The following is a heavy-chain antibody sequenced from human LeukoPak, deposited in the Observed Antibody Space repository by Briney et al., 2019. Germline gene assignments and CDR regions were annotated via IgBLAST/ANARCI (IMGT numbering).Heavy chain of an antibody. J-gene: IGHJ4*02. V-gene: IGHV4-39*07. CDR2: INHSGST. D-gene: IGHD3-10*01. Sequence: SETLSLTCTVSGDSISSSSYYWGWIRQPPGKGLEWIGEINHSGSTNYNPSLKSRVTISVDTSKNQFSLKLSSVTAADTAVYYCARGSRVRGVWSYWGQGTLVTVSS. CDR3: ARGSRVRGVWSY. CDR1: GDSISSSSYY.